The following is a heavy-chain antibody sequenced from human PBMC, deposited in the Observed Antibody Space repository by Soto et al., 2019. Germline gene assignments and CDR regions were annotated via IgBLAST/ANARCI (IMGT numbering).Heavy chain of an antibody. CDR2: IYYSGST. CDR1: GGSISSYY. V-gene: IGHV4-59*01. Sequence: SETLSLTCTVSGGSISSYYWSWIRQPPGKGLEWIGYIYYSGSTNYNPSLKSRVTISVDTSKNQFSLKLSSVTAADTAVYYCARGRRSHLLPLGFGDGEYGMDVWGQGTTVTVSS. D-gene: IGHD3-10*01. CDR3: ARGRRSHLLPLGFGDGEYGMDV. J-gene: IGHJ6*02.